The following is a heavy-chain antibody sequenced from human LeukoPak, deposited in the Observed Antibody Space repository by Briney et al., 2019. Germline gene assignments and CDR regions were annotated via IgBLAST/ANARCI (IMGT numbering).Heavy chain of an antibody. CDR3: ARETGGGAYYDFWSGYYPRDAFDI. J-gene: IGHJ3*02. CDR2: INHSGST. Sequence: PSETLSLTCAVYGGSFSGYYWSWIRQPPGKGLEWIGKINHSGSTNYNPSLKSRVTISVDTSKNQFSLKLSSVTAADTAVYYCARETGGGAYYDFWSGYYPRDAFDIWGQGTMVTVSS. V-gene: IGHV4-34*01. CDR1: GGSFSGYY. D-gene: IGHD3-3*01.